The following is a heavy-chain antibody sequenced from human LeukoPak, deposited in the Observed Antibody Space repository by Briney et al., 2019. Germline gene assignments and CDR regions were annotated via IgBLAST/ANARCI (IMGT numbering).Heavy chain of an antibody. D-gene: IGHD3-22*01. CDR2: IYPGDSDT. CDR1: GYSFTSYW. Sequence: GESLKISCKGSGYSFTSYWIGWVRQMPGKGLEWMGIIYPGDSDTRYSPSFQGQVTISADKSISTAYLQWSSLKASDTAMYYCVRRVRDYYDSSGYPYYFDYWGQGTLVTVSS. J-gene: IGHJ4*02. CDR3: VRRVRDYYDSSGYPYYFDY. V-gene: IGHV5-51*01.